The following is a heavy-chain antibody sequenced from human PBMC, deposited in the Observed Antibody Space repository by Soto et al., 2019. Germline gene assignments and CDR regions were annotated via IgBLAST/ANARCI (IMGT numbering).Heavy chain of an antibody. CDR2: ISAYNGNT. D-gene: IGHD4-4*01. CDR3: ARHPRGMAVITNFDY. CDR1: GYTFTSYG. J-gene: IGHJ4*02. Sequence: ASVKVSCKASGYTFTSYGISWVRQAPGQGLEWMGWISAYNGNTNYAQKLQGRVTMTTDTSTSTAYMELRSLRSDDTAVYYCARHPRGMAVITNFDYWGQGTLVTVSS. V-gene: IGHV1-18*01.